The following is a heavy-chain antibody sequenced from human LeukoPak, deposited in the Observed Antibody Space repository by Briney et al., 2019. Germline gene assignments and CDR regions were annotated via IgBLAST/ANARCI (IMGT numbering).Heavy chain of an antibody. Sequence: ASVKVSCKASGGTFSSYAISWVRQAPGQGLEWMGRIIPILGIANYAQKFQGRVTITADKSTSTAYMELSSLRSEDTAVYYCARVPPIQGYYGMDVWGQGTTATVSS. J-gene: IGHJ6*02. CDR2: IIPILGIA. CDR1: GGTFSSYA. CDR3: ARVPPIQGYYGMDV. V-gene: IGHV1-69*04.